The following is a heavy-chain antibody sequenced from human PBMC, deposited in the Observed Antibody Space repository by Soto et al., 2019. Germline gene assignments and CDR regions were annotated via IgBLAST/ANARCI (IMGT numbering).Heavy chain of an antibody. CDR3: ARVLDSYGYWQYYFDY. D-gene: IGHD5-18*01. J-gene: IGHJ4*02. V-gene: IGHV1-18*01. Sequence: QVQLVQSGAEVKKPGASVKVSCKASGYTFTSYGISWVRQAPGQGLEWMGWISAYNGNTNYAQKLQGRVTMTTDTSTSTAYMELWSLRSDDTAVYSCARVLDSYGYWQYYFDYWGQGTLVTVSS. CDR1: GYTFTSYG. CDR2: ISAYNGNT.